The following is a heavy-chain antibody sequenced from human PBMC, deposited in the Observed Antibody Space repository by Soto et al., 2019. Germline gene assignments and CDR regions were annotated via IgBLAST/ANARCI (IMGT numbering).Heavy chain of an antibody. J-gene: IGHJ6*02. Sequence: GGSLRLSCAASGFTFSSYAMSWVRQAPGKGLEWVSAISGSGGSTYYADSVKGRFTISRDNSKNTLYLQMNSLRAEDTAVYYCAKDLYLYEGSYDYYYYGMDVWGQGTTVTVSS. CDR1: GFTFSSYA. D-gene: IGHD1-26*01. V-gene: IGHV3-23*01. CDR3: AKDLYLYEGSYDYYYYGMDV. CDR2: ISGSGGST.